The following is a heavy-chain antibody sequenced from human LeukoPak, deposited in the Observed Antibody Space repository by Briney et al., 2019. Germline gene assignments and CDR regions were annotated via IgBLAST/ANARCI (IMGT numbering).Heavy chain of an antibody. D-gene: IGHD3-22*01. CDR3: ARGRITMIVVVPGYMDV. J-gene: IGHJ6*03. CDR1: GGSFSGYY. Sequence: PSETLSLTCAVYGGSFSGYYWSWLRQPPGKGLEWVGEINHSGSTNYNPSLKSRVTISVDTSKNQFSLKLSSVTAADTAVYYCARGRITMIVVVPGYMDVWGKGTTVTVSS. V-gene: IGHV4-34*01. CDR2: INHSGST.